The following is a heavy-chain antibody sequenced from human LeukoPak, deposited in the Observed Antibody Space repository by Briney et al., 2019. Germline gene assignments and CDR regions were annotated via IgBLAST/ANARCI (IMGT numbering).Heavy chain of an antibody. CDR1: GGSFSGYY. CDR3: ARGYGFGVVFAYYYYMDV. Sequence: SETLSLTCAVYGGSFSGYYWSWIRQPPGKGLEWIGEINHSGSTNYNPSLKSRVTISVDTSKNQFSLKLSSVTAADTAVYYCARGYGFGVVFAYYYYMDVWGKGTTVTVSS. D-gene: IGHD3-3*01. V-gene: IGHV4-34*01. J-gene: IGHJ6*03. CDR2: INHSGST.